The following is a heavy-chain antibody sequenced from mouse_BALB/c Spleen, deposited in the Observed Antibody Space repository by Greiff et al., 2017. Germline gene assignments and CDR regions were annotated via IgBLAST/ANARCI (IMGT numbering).Heavy chain of an antibody. V-gene: IGHV14-3*02. Sequence: VQLQQSGAELVKPGASVKLSCTASGFNIKDTYMHWVKQRPEQGLEWIGRIDPANGNTKYDPKFQGKATITADTSSNTAYLQLSSLTSEDTAVYYCARSDYDYDPYAMDYWGQGTSVTVSS. CDR3: ARSDYDYDPYAMDY. CDR2: IDPANGNT. D-gene: IGHD2-4*01. CDR1: GFNIKDTY. J-gene: IGHJ4*01.